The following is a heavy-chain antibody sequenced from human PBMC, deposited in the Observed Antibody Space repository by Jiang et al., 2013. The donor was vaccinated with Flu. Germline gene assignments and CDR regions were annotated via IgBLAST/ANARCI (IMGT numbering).Heavy chain of an antibody. V-gene: IGHV1-2*02. Sequence: VRQAPGQGLEWMGWINPNSGGTNYAQKFQGRVTMTMDTSITTAYMELTSLRSDDTAVYYCARGGGLRWGVISRWGQGTPVTVSS. J-gene: IGHJ4*02. CDR2: INPNSGGT. D-gene: IGHD4-23*01. CDR3: ARGGGLRWGVISR.